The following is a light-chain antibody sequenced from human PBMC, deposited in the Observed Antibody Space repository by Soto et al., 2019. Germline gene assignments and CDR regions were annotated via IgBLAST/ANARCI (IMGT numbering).Light chain of an antibody. V-gene: IGLV2-14*03. J-gene: IGLJ2*01. CDR3: SSYTGSSTLLG. CDR1: SSDVGGYNY. Sequence: QSALTQPASVSGSPGQAITISCTGTSSDVGGYNYVSWYQHHPGKAPKLKIYDVNNRPSGVSNRFSGSKSGNTASLTISGLQAEDEADYYCSSYTGSSTLLGFGGGTKLTV. CDR2: DVN.